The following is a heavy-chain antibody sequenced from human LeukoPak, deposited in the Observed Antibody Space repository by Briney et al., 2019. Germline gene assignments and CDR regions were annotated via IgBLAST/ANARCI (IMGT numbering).Heavy chain of an antibody. J-gene: IGHJ2*01. CDR1: GFTFSTYS. Sequence: GGSLRLSCAASGFTFSTYSMNWVRQAPGEGLEWVSSISSNSNYIYYADSVKGRFTISRDNAKNSLYLQMNSPRAEDTAMYYCVREMVVAATPWYFNLWGRGTLVTVSS. CDR2: ISSNSNYI. V-gene: IGHV3-21*01. CDR3: VREMVVAATPWYFNL. D-gene: IGHD2-15*01.